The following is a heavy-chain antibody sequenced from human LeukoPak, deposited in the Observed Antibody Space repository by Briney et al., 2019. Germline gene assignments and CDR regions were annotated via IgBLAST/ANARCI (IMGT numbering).Heavy chain of an antibody. V-gene: IGHV3-23*01. Sequence: GGSLRLSCAASGFTFSNAWMNWVRQAPGKGLEWVSGISGSGDTTYYADSVKGRFTISRDNSKNTLYLQMNSLRVEDTGVYYCAKGHSAHGTGFDCWGQGTQVAVSS. CDR2: ISGSGDTT. D-gene: IGHD1-14*01. CDR3: AKGHSAHGTGFDC. CDR1: GFTFSNAW. J-gene: IGHJ4*02.